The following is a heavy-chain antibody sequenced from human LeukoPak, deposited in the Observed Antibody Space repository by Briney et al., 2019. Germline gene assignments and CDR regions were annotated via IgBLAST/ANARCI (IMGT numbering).Heavy chain of an antibody. CDR1: GYTFTGYY. V-gene: IGHV1-2*02. J-gene: IGHJ3*02. CDR3: ARDQKTYYDFWSGYFEAFDI. D-gene: IGHD3-3*01. CDR2: INPNSGGT. Sequence: ASVKVSCKASGYTFTGYYMHWVRQAPGQGLEWMGWINPNSGGTNYAQKSRGRVTMTRDTSISTAYMELSRLRSDDTAVYYCARDQKTYYDFWSGYFEAFDIWGQGTMVTVSS.